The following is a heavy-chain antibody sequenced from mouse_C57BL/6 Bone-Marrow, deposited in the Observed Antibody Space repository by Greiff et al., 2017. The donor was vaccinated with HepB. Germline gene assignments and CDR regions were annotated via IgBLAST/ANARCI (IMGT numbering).Heavy chain of an antibody. CDR1: GYTFTNYW. J-gene: IGHJ4*01. CDR2: IYPGGGYT. CDR3: ARGRGDGYYYYAMDY. Sequence: VQLQQSGAELVRPGTSVKMSCKASGYTFTNYWIGWAKQRPGHGLEWIGDIYPGGGYTNYNEKFKGKATLTADKSSSTAYMQFSSLTSEDSAIYYCARGRGDGYYYYAMDYWGQGTSVTVSS. V-gene: IGHV1-63*01. D-gene: IGHD2-3*01.